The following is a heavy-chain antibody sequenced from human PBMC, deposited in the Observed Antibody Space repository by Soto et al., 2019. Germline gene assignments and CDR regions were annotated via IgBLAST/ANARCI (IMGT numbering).Heavy chain of an antibody. V-gene: IGHV1-18*01. CDR2: ISISKGKT. Sequence: QVQLVQSGAEVKRPGASVKVSCKASGYTFLNYDVAWVRRAPGQGLEWLGWISISKGKTYYEQRLQGRVTMTTDTATTPAYMEVTSLRSDDKDVYFCGRKGYIWNFGLDVWGQGTTVTVSS. D-gene: IGHD1-1*01. CDR3: GRKGYIWNFGLDV. CDR1: GYTFLNYD. J-gene: IGHJ6*02.